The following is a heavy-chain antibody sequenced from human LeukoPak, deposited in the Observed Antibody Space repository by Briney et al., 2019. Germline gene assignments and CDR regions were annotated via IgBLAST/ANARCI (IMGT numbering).Heavy chain of an antibody. CDR1: GGSISSYY. J-gene: IGHJ6*02. D-gene: IGHD3-22*01. CDR3: ARDSDSSGAVGMDV. Sequence: SETLSLTCTVSGGSISSYYWSWIRQPPGKGLEWIGYIYYSGSTNYNPSLKSRVTISVDTSKNQFSLKLSSVVAADTAVYYCARDSDSSGAVGMDVWGQGTTVTVSS. V-gene: IGHV4-59*01. CDR2: IYYSGST.